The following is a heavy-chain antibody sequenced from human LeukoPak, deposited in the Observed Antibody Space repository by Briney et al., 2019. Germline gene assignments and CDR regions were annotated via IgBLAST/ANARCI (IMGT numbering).Heavy chain of an antibody. Sequence: GASVKVSSKASGGTFSSYAISWVRQAPGQGLKWMGRINPNSGGTQYAQEFQGRVTMTRDTSISTAYMELSRLRSDDTAVYYCARGYCSGGGCYSVENWFDPWGHGTLVTVSS. CDR1: GGTFSSYA. V-gene: IGHV1-2*06. D-gene: IGHD2-15*01. J-gene: IGHJ5*02. CDR2: INPNSGGT. CDR3: ARGYCSGGGCYSVENWFDP.